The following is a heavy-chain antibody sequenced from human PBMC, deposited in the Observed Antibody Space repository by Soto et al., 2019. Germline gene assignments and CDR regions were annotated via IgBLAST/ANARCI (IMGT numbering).Heavy chain of an antibody. Sequence: SVKVSCKASGFTFTSSAVQWVRQARGQRLEWIGWIVVGSGNTNYAQKFQERVTITRDMSTSTAYMELSSLRSEDTAVYYCAAADLDYYDSSGYLNYYYYGMDVWG. D-gene: IGHD3-22*01. J-gene: IGHJ6*02. CDR1: GFTFTSSA. CDR2: IVVGSGNT. V-gene: IGHV1-58*01. CDR3: AAADLDYYDSSGYLNYYYYGMDV.